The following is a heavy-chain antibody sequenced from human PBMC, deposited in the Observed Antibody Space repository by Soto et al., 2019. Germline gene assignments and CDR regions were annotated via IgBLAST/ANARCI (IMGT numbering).Heavy chain of an antibody. CDR2: IYYSGST. CDR3: ARVRRGSYHGDFDY. Sequence: SETLSLICTVSGGSISSYYWSWIRQPPGKGLEWIGYIYYSGSTNYNPSLKSRVTISVDTSKNQFSLKLSSVTAADTAVYYCARVRRGSYHGDFDYWGQGTLVTVSS. V-gene: IGHV4-59*01. J-gene: IGHJ4*02. CDR1: GGSISSYY. D-gene: IGHD1-26*01.